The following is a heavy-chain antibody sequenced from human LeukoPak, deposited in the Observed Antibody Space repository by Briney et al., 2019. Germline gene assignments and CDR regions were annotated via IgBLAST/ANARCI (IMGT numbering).Heavy chain of an antibody. J-gene: IGHJ4*02. CDR1: GGSISSSSYY. D-gene: IGHD2-21*01. CDR3: ARDVDTWFDY. Sequence: SETLSLTCTVSGGSISSSSYYWGWIRQPPGKGLEWIGRIYTSGSTYYNPSLKSRVTISVDTSKNQFSLNLSSVTAADTAVYYCARDVDTWFDYWGQGTLVTVSS. V-gene: IGHV4-39*07. CDR2: IYTSGST.